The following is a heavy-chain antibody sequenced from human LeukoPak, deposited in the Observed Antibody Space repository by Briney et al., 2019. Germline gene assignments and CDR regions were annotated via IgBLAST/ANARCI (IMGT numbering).Heavy chain of an antibody. CDR3: AKDAPLYYDILTGLDY. J-gene: IGHJ4*02. V-gene: IGHV3-23*01. CDR2: ISGSGGST. D-gene: IGHD3-9*01. Sequence: GVSLRLSCAASGFTFSSYAMSWVRQAPGKGLEGVSAISGSGGSTYYADSVKGRFNISRDNSKNTLYLKMNSLRAEDTAVYYCAKDAPLYYDILTGLDYWGQGTLVTVSS. CDR1: GFTFSSYA.